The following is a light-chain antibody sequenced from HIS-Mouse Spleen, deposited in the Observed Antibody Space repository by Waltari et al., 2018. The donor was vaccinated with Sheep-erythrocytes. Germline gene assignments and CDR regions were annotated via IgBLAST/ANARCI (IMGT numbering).Light chain of an antibody. Sequence: QSALTQPRSVSGSPGQSVTISCTGTSSDVGGYNYVSWYQQHPGKAHKLMIYDVSKRPSGAPDRFSGSKSGNTASLTISGLQAEDEADYFCCSYAGSYTFVVFGGGTKLTVL. J-gene: IGLJ2*01. CDR2: DVS. CDR1: SSDVGGYNY. V-gene: IGLV2-11*01. CDR3: CSYAGSYTFVV.